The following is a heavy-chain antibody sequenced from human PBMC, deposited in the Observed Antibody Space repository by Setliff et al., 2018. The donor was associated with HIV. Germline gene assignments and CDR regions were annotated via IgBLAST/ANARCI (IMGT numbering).Heavy chain of an antibody. D-gene: IGHD3-22*01. CDR1: GYTLTELS. CDR2: FDPEDGET. CDR3: ATSSPVGPWLPSHDAFDI. V-gene: IGHV1-24*01. Sequence: GASVKVSCKVSGYTLTELSRHWVRQAPGKGLEWMGGFDPEDGETIYAQKFQGRVTMTEDTSTDTAYMELSSLRSEDTAVYYCATSSPVGPWLPSHDAFDIWGQGTVVTVSS. J-gene: IGHJ3*02.